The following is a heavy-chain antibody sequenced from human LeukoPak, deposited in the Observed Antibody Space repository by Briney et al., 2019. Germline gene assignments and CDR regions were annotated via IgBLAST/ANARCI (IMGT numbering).Heavy chain of an antibody. CDR2: ISSSSSTI. CDR1: GFTFSSYG. D-gene: IGHD6-13*01. V-gene: IGHV3-48*01. CDR3: ARDLRIASDY. J-gene: IGHJ4*02. Sequence: QAGGSLRLSCAASGFTFSSYGMHWVRQAPGKGLEWVSYISSSSSTIYYADSVKGRFTISRDNAKNSLYLQMNSLRAEDTAVYYCARDLRIASDYWGQGTLVTVSS.